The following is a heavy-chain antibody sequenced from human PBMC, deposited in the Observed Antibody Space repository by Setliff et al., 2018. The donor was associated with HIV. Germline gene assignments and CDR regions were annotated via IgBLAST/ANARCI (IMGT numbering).Heavy chain of an antibody. CDR1: GYFFTNYG. J-gene: IGHJ3*02. CDR2: ISGFNGNT. Sequence: ASVKVSCKASGYFFTNYGIAWVRQAPGQGLEWMGWISGFNGNTNYAQILQGRVTVTTDTSTSTAYMELRSLRSDGTAVYYCARAGGFCNAATCLRGYDAFDIWGQGTTVTVSS. CDR3: ARAGGFCNAATCLRGYDAFDI. V-gene: IGHV1-18*01. D-gene: IGHD2-15*01.